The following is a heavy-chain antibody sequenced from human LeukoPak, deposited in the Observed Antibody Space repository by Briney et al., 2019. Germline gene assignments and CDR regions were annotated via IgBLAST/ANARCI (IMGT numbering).Heavy chain of an antibody. CDR2: IYKDSRAI. D-gene: IGHD3-22*01. J-gene: IGHJ4*02. CDR3: ARGSDYDNVGYYVSLDF. V-gene: IGHV3-48*01. CDR1: GFTPSAYS. Sequence: PGGSLRLSCAVSGFTPSAYSMNWVRQAPGKGLEWVSYIYKDSRAIHYADSVKGRFIISRDNAKNSLYLQMSSLRAEDTAVYYCARGSDYDNVGYYVSLDFWGQGTLVTVSS.